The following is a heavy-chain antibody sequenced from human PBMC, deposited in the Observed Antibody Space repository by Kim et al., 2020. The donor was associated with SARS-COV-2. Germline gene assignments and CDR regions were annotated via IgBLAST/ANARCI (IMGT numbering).Heavy chain of an antibody. V-gene: IGHV2-70*01. Sequence: YYSTSLMTRLTISKDTSKNQVVLTMTNMDPVDTATYYCARMVAVAGAIDYWGQGTLVTVSS. D-gene: IGHD6-19*01. CDR3: ARMVAVAGAIDY. J-gene: IGHJ4*02.